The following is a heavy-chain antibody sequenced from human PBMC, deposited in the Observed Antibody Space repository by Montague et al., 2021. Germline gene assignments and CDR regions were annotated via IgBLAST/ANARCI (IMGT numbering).Heavy chain of an antibody. CDR3: ARGPYVAVLLVATGWFDA. D-gene: IGHD2-15*01. J-gene: IGHJ5*02. Sequence: ETLSLTCTVYGGSFSGYYWNWLRQSPGKGLEWIGEISHNGSTSYNPSLESRVTMSVDTSKKQFSLNLNSVTAADTAVYYCARGPYVAVLLVATGWFDAWGQGTLVTVSS. CDR2: ISHNGST. CDR1: GGSFSGYY. V-gene: IGHV4-34*01.